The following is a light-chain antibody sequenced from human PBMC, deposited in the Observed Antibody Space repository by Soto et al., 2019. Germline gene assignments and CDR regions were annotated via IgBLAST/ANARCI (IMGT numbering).Light chain of an antibody. CDR1: SSDVGGYNY. J-gene: IGLJ1*01. CDR3: SSYAGGNNYLV. Sequence: QSALTQPPSASGSPGQSVTISCTGTSSDVGGYNYVSWYQQHPGKAPKLMIYEVSKRPSGVPDRFSGSKSGNTASLTVSGLQAEDEADYYCSSYAGGNNYLVFGTGTKVTVL. V-gene: IGLV2-8*01. CDR2: EVS.